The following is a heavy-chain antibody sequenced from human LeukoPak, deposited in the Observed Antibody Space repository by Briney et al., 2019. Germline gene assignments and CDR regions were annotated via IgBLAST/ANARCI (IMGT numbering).Heavy chain of an antibody. Sequence: QPGGSLRLSCAASGFTFSSYGMHWVRQAPGKGLEWVAFIRYDGSNKYYADSVKGRFTISRDNSKNTLYLQMNSLRGEDTAVYYCAKDHCTNGVCYTDYWGQGTLVTVSS. CDR3: AKDHCTNGVCYTDY. CDR1: GFTFSSYG. V-gene: IGHV3-30*02. D-gene: IGHD2-8*01. J-gene: IGHJ4*02. CDR2: IRYDGSNK.